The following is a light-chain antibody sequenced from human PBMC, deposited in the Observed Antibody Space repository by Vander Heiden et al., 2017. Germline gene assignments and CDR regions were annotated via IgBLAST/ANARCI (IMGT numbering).Light chain of an antibody. CDR1: KLGDKY. CDR3: QAWDSSPSYV. V-gene: IGLV3-1*01. J-gene: IGLJ1*01. CDR2: QDT. Sequence: SYELTQPPSVSVSPGQTASITCSGDKLGDKYTFWYQQKPRQSPVLVIYQDTKRPSGIPERFSGSNSGNTATLTISGTQAMDEADYYCQAWDSSPSYVFGTGTKVTVL.